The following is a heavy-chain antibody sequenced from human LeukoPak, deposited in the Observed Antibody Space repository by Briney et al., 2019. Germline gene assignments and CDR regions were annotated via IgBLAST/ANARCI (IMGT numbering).Heavy chain of an antibody. D-gene: IGHD2-21*02. CDR1: GFXFSGSV. Sequence: GSLRLSCAASGFXFSGSVMHWVRQASGRGLEWVGRIRSKANSYATAYAASVKGRFTISRDDSKNTAYLQMNSLRPEDTAVYYCTRLWGDCGGDCYSHDFWGQGTLVTVSS. J-gene: IGHJ4*02. CDR2: IRSKANSYAT. V-gene: IGHV3-73*01. CDR3: TRLWGDCGGDCYSHDF.